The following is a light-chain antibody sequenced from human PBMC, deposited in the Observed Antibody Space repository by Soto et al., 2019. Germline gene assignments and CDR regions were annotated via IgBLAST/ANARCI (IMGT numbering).Light chain of an antibody. CDR3: QQYGSSP. Sequence: IVLTQSPGTLSLSPGERATLSCRASQSVSSSYLAWYQQKPGQAPRLLIYGASSRATGIPDRFSGSGSGTDFTLTISSLEPEDFAVYYCQQYGSSPLGQGAKVEMK. CDR1: QSVSSSY. J-gene: IGKJ1*01. V-gene: IGKV3-20*01. CDR2: GAS.